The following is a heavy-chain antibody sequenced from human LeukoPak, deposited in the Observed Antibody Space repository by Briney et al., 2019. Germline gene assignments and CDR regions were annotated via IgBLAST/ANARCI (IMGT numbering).Heavy chain of an antibody. Sequence: PGRSLRLSCAASGFTFSSYGMHWVRQAPGKGLEWVAVIWYDGSNKYYADSAKGRFTISRDNSKNTLYLQMNSLRAEDTAVYYCARDIVATISYYGMDVWGQGTTVTVSS. J-gene: IGHJ6*02. CDR1: GFTFSSYG. CDR3: ARDIVATISYYGMDV. V-gene: IGHV3-33*01. CDR2: IWYDGSNK. D-gene: IGHD5-12*01.